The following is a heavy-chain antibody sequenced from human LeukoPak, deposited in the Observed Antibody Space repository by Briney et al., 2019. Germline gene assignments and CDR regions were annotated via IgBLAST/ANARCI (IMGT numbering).Heavy chain of an antibody. J-gene: IGHJ6*03. D-gene: IGHD1-26*01. CDR1: GFTFNTYA. CDR3: ARRGSYLYYMDV. CDR2: ISNDGSNK. Sequence: PGGSLRLSCAASGFTFNTYAMHWVRQAPGKGLEWVAVISNDGSNKYYADSVKGRFTISRDNAKNSLYLQMNSLRAEDTAVYYCARRGSYLYYMDVWGKGTTVTISS. V-gene: IGHV3-30*04.